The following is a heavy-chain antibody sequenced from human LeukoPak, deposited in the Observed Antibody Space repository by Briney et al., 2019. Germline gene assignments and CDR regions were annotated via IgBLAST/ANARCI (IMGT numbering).Heavy chain of an antibody. J-gene: IGHJ4*02. V-gene: IGHV3-48*01. CDR1: GFPFSSYS. CDR3: ARKSGSSGYPFDY. Sequence: GGPLRLSCAASGFPFSSYSMNWVRQAPGKGLEWVSYITSSSSTMYYADAVKGRFAISRENAKNSLYLQMNRLRAEDTAVYYCARKSGSSGYPFDYWGQGILVTVSS. CDR2: ITSSSSTM. D-gene: IGHD3-22*01.